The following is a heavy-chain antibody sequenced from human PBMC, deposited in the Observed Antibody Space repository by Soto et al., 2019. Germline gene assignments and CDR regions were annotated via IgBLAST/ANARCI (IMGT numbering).Heavy chain of an antibody. Sequence: SETLSLTCAVSGYSISSGYYWGWIRQPPGKGLEWIGSIYHSGSTYYNPSLKGRVTISVDTSKNQFSLKLSSVTAADTAVYYCARDTWGPIMVRGVISGGMDVWGQGTTVTVSS. D-gene: IGHD3-10*01. CDR3: ARDTWGPIMVRGVISGGMDV. CDR2: IYHSGST. CDR1: GYSISSGYY. V-gene: IGHV4-38-2*02. J-gene: IGHJ6*02.